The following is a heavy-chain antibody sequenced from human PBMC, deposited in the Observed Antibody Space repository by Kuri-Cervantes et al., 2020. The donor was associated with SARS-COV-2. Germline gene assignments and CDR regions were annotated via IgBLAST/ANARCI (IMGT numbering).Heavy chain of an antibody. CDR1: GGSISSSSYY. CDR3: ARGGRIAAAGRGVVFFDY. CDR2: IYYSGRN. Sequence: SETLSLTCTVSGGSISSSSYYWGWIRQPPGKGLEWIGSIYYSGRNNYNPSLKSRVTISVDTSKNQFSLKLSSVTAADTAVYYCARGGRIAAAGRGVVFFDYWGQGTLVTVSS. D-gene: IGHD6-13*01. J-gene: IGHJ4*02. V-gene: IGHV4-39*01.